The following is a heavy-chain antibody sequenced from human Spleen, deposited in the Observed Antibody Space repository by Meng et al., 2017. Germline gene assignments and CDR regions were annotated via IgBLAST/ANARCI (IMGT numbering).Heavy chain of an antibody. CDR1: DYTFTGYG. CDR2: LGAHDGDT. D-gene: IGHD3-10*01. J-gene: IGHJ4*02. Sequence: QVQLVQSGAGVKKPGASVKVACKASDYTFTGYGVSWVRQAPGQGLEWMAWLGAHDGDTSHAPKFQGRVTVSADRPTATAYMELRSLRSDDTAVYYCARGTPGRSYSDYWGQGTLVTVSS. CDR3: ARGTPGRSYSDY. V-gene: IGHV1-18*01.